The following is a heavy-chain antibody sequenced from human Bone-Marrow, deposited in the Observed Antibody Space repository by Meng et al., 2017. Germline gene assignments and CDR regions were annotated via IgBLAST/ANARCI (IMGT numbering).Heavy chain of an antibody. Sequence: GESLKISCAASGFTFSSYAMHWVRQAPGKGLEWVAVIWYDGSNKYYADSVKGRFTISRDNSKNTLYLQMNSLRADDTAVYYCARDLSRVRGARLSYTFDYWGQGTLVTVSS. CDR1: GFTFSSYA. CDR3: ARDLSRVRGARLSYTFDY. D-gene: IGHD3-10*01. V-gene: IGHV3-33*08. CDR2: IWYDGSNK. J-gene: IGHJ4*02.